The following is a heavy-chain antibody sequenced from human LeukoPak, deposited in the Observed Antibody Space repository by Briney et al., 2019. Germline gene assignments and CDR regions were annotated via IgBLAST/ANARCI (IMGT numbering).Heavy chain of an antibody. V-gene: IGHV3-30-3*01. CDR2: ISYDGSNK. CDR1: GFTFSSYA. CDR3: ARDPDP. J-gene: IGHJ5*02. Sequence: GRSLRLSCAASGFTFSSYAMHWVRQAPGKGLEWVAVISYDGSNKYYADSVKGRFTISRDNSKNTLYLQMNSLRAEDTAAYYCARDPDPWGQGTLVTVSS.